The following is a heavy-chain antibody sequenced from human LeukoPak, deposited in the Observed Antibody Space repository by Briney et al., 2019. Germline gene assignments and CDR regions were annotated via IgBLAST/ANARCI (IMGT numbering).Heavy chain of an antibody. V-gene: IGHV3-9*01. CDR1: GFTFDDYA. J-gene: IGHJ3*02. Sequence: GRSLRLSCAAFGFTFDDYAMHWVRQAPGKGLEWVSGISWNSGSIGYADSVKGRFTISRDNAKNSLYLQMNSLRAEDTALYYCAKQLGYCSGGSCFDAFDIWGQGTMVTVSS. D-gene: IGHD2-15*01. CDR3: AKQLGYCSGGSCFDAFDI. CDR2: ISWNSGSI.